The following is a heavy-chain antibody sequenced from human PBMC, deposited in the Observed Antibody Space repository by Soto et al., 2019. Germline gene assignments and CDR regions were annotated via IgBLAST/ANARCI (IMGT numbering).Heavy chain of an antibody. V-gene: IGHV1-8*01. CDR1: GYTFTSYD. Sequence: ASVKVSCKASGYTFTSYDINWVRQATGQGLEWMGWMNPNSGNTGYAQKFQGRVTMTRNTSISTAYMELSSLRSEDTAVYYCARYTYYGSGIIVPWFDPWGQGTLVTVSS. CDR3: ARYTYYGSGIIVPWFDP. CDR2: MNPNSGNT. D-gene: IGHD3-10*01. J-gene: IGHJ5*02.